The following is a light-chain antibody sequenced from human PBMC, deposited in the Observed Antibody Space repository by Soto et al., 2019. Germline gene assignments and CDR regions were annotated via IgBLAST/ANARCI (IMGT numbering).Light chain of an antibody. V-gene: IGKV3-15*01. CDR1: QSVDTN. Sequence: EIVMTQSPATLSVSTGERATLSCRASQSVDTNLAWYQQKPGQAPRVLIYGASTRAAGIPARFSGSGYGTEFTLPISSLQSEEFAVYYCQQYDDWPPWTFGQGTKVEIK. CDR2: GAS. CDR3: QQYDDWPPWT. J-gene: IGKJ1*01.